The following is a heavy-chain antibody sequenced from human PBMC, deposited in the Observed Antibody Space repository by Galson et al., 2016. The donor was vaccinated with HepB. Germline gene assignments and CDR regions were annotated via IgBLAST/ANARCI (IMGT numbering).Heavy chain of an antibody. CDR2: INPSGGWT. V-gene: IGHV1-46*01. CDR1: GYIFRRYN. CDR3: ARDKGGFGDRIYGMDV. Sequence: SVKVSCKASGYIFRRYNMHWVRQAPGQGLEWMGIINPSGGWTSNAQIFQGRVTMTRDTSTSTVYMELSSLRSEDTAVYYCARDKGGFGDRIYGMDVWGQGTTVTVS. J-gene: IGHJ6*02. D-gene: IGHD3-10*01.